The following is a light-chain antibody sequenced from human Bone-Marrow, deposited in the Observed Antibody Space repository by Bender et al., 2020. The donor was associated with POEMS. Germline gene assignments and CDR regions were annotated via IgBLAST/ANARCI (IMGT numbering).Light chain of an antibody. Sequence: QSALTQPASVSGSPGQSVTISCTGTRNDIGKFNLVSWYQQHPGKVPKLIIFETTRRPSGISNRFSGSKSGNTASLTISGLQSEDEAVYYCSSHADTKTLLFGGGTTLTVL. CDR2: ETT. CDR3: SSHADTKTLL. CDR1: RNDIGKFNL. V-gene: IGLV2-23*01. J-gene: IGLJ3*02.